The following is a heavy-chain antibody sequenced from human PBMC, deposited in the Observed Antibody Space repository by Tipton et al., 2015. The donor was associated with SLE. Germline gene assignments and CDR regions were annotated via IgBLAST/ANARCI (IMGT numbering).Heavy chain of an antibody. Sequence: SLRLSCAASGLTFSSYALTWVRRAPGKGLEWVSVISTSGDRSSYAGSVKGRFTISRDNSKNMLYLQMTSLTAEDTAVYYCAKGPSGIIGARLDYWGQGPLVTVSS. D-gene: IGHD6-6*01. J-gene: IGHJ4*02. V-gene: IGHV3-23*01. CDR1: GLTFSSYA. CDR3: AKGPSGIIGARLDY. CDR2: ISTSGDRS.